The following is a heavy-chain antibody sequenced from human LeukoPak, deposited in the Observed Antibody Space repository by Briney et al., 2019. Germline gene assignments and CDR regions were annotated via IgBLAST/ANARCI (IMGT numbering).Heavy chain of an antibody. Sequence: ASVKVSCKASGYTFTSYGISWVRQAPGQGLEWMGWISAYNGNTNYAQKLQGRVTMTTDTSTSTAYMELSSLRSEDTAVYYCARDYATNIPNWFDPWGQGTLVTVSS. CDR1: GYTFTSYG. D-gene: IGHD1-26*01. CDR2: ISAYNGNT. V-gene: IGHV1-18*01. CDR3: ARDYATNIPNWFDP. J-gene: IGHJ5*02.